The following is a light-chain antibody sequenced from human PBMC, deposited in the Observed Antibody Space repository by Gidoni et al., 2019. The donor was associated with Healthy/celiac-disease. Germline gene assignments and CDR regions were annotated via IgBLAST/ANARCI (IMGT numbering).Light chain of an antibody. CDR2: AAS. Sequence: DIQMTPSPSSLSASVGDRVTITCRASQSISSYLTWYQQKTGKAPKLLINAASSLQSGVPSRFSGSRAGTDVTITISSRQPEDFATYYCQQSYSTPPLTFGGGTKVEIK. CDR1: QSISSY. J-gene: IGKJ4*01. V-gene: IGKV1-39*01. CDR3: QQSYSTPPLT.